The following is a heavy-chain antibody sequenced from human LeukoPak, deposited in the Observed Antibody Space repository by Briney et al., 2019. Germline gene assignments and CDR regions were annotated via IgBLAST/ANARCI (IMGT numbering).Heavy chain of an antibody. CDR3: ASWGNDAFDI. Sequence: ASVKVSCKASGYTFTDYYMHWVRQAPGQGLEWMGWSNPSTGGAHYAQKFRGRVTTTLDTSISTAYMELSRLRSDDTAVYYCASWGNDAFDIWGQGAMVTVSS. V-gene: IGHV1-2*02. CDR1: GYTFTDYY. J-gene: IGHJ3*02. D-gene: IGHD3-16*01. CDR2: SNPSTGGA.